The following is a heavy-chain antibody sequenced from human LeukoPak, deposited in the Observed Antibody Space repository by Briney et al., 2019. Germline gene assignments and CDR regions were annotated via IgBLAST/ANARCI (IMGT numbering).Heavy chain of an antibody. CDR1: GGSISNSNYY. Sequence: KPSETLSLTCTVPGGSISNSNYYWDWIRQPPGKGLEWIGTTYYSGSTYYNPSLKDRVTISVDTSKNQFSLRLSSVNPADTAVYYCAKWLLFNRYYYGIDVWGRGTTVTVSS. J-gene: IGHJ6*02. CDR3: AKWLLFNRYYYGIDV. CDR2: TYYSGST. D-gene: IGHD5-24*01. V-gene: IGHV4-39*01.